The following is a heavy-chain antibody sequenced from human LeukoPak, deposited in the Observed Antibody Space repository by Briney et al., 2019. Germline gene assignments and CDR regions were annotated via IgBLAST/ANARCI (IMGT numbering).Heavy chain of an antibody. CDR1: GFTFSDYY. CDR2: ISSSSSYT. D-gene: IGHD3-9*01. CDR3: ARVVSDLRYFDWFLDAFDI. V-gene: IGHV3-11*06. Sequence: PGGSLRLSCAASGFTFSDYYMSWIRQAPGKGLEGVSYISSSSSYTNYADSVKGRFTISRDNAKNSLYLQMNSLRAEDTAVYYCARVVSDLRYFDWFLDAFDIWGQGTMVTVSS. J-gene: IGHJ3*02.